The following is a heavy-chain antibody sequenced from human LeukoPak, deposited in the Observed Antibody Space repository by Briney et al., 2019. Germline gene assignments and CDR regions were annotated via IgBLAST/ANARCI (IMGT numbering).Heavy chain of an antibody. CDR2: ISYDGSNK. CDR3: ARDPNGDYIGASEF. V-gene: IGHV3-30*03. CDR1: GFTFSSYG. Sequence: PGGSLRLSCAASGFTFSSYGMHWVRQAPGKGLEWVAVISYDGSNKYYADSVKGRFTISRDNSKNTLYLQMNSLRAEDTAQYFCARDPNGDYIGASEFWGRGTVVTVSS. D-gene: IGHD4-17*01. J-gene: IGHJ3*01.